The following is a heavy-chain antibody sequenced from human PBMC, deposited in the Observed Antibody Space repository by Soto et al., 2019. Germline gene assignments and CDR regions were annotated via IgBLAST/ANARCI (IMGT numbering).Heavy chain of an antibody. Sequence: LKISCKVSGYSFTNYWIGWVRQLPGKGLEWMGTIYPGDSDTKCSQSFRGQVTISADNSISTAYLQWSSLKASDTAVYYCARPTTASLYFDYWGQGTLVTVSS. J-gene: IGHJ4*02. CDR3: ARPTTASLYFDY. CDR1: GYSFTNYW. D-gene: IGHD5-12*01. CDR2: IYPGDSDT. V-gene: IGHV5-51*01.